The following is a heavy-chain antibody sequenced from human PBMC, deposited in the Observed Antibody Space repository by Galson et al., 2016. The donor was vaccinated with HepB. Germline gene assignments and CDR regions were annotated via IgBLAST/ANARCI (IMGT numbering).Heavy chain of an antibody. J-gene: IGHJ4*02. Sequence: TLSLTCAVSGYSISSGYQWGWIRQPPGKGLEWIGYIYYSGSTYYNPSLKSRVTISVDTSKNQFSLKLSSVAAADTAVYYCARGPSQQWLGGFDYWGQGTLVTVSS. V-gene: IGHV4-30-4*08. CDR2: IYYSGST. CDR1: GYSISSGYQ. D-gene: IGHD6-19*01. CDR3: ARGPSQQWLGGFDY.